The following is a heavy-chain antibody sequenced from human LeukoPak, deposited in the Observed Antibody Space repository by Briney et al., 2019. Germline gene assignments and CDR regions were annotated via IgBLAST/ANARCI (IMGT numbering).Heavy chain of an antibody. CDR2: IYPGDSDT. D-gene: IGHD2-8*02. V-gene: IGHV5-51*01. CDR1: GYSFTSYW. Sequence: HGESLKISCKGSGYSFTSYWIGWVRQMPGKGLEWMGIIYPGDSDTRYSPSFQGQVTISADKSISTAYLQWSSLKASDTAMYYCARHVGGGGVTPGALDIWGQGTMVTVSS. J-gene: IGHJ3*02. CDR3: ARHVGGGGVTPGALDI.